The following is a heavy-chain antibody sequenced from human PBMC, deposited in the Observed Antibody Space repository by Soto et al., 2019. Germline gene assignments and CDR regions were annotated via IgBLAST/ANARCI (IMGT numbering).Heavy chain of an antibody. CDR1: GFSFSGYG. D-gene: IGHD6-6*01. Sequence: QVHLVESGGAVVQPGGSLRLSCAASGFSFSGYGMHWVRQAPGKGLEWVAVLPYDGSYRYHADSVRGRFTISRDNSKNTLYLPMNSLRAEDTAVYYCAKDYSSSSGGYYYYMDVWGKGTTVTVSS. CDR2: LPYDGSYR. J-gene: IGHJ6*03. V-gene: IGHV3-30*18. CDR3: AKDYSSSSGGYYYYMDV.